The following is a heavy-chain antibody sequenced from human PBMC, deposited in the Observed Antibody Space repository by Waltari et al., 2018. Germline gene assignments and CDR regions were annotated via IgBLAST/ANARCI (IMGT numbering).Heavy chain of an antibody. D-gene: IGHD6-13*01. CDR1: GGSFSGYY. V-gene: IGHV4-34*01. J-gene: IGHJ4*02. CDR3: AALTTGYSSSWYGGDY. CDR2: INHSGST. Sequence: QVQLQQWGAGLLKPSETLSLTCAVYGGSFSGYYWSWIRQPPGKGLEWIGEINHSGSTNYNPSLKGRVTISVDTSKNQFSLKLSSVTAADTAVYYCAALTTGYSSSWYGGDYWGQGTLVTVSS.